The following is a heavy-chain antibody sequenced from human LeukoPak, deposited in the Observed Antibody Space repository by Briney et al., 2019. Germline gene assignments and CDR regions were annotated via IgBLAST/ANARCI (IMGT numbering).Heavy chain of an antibody. J-gene: IGHJ3*02. V-gene: IGHV3-30*18. CDR1: GFTFSNYG. CDR2: ISYDGSNK. CDR3: AKNELLWFGEFDAFDI. Sequence: GGSLRLSCAASGFTFSNYGMHWVRQAPGKGLDWVAVISYDGSNKYYVDSVKGRFTISRDNSKNMLYLQTNSLRAEDTAEYYCAKNELLWFGEFDAFDIWGQGTMVTVSS. D-gene: IGHD3-10*01.